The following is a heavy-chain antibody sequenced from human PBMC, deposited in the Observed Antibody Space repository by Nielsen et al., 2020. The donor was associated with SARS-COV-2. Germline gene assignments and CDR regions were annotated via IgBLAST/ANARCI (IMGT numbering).Heavy chain of an antibody. D-gene: IGHD3-10*01. V-gene: IGHV3-74*01. CDR1: GFTFSSYW. J-gene: IGHJ4*02. CDR3: AKDRSTMVRGVMSRRYFDY. Sequence: GESLKISCAASGFTFSSYWMHWVRQAPGKGLVWVSRINSDGSSTSYADSVKGRFTISRDNAKNTLYLQMNSLRAEDTAVYYCAKDRSTMVRGVMSRRYFDYWGQGTLVTVSS. CDR2: INSDGSST.